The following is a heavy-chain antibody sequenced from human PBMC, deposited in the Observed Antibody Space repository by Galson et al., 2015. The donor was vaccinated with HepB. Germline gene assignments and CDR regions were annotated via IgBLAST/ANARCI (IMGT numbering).Heavy chain of an antibody. V-gene: IGHV3-21*01. CDR1: GFSFNSYS. CDR3: ARVRHSYSYDPDYFSD. Sequence: SLRLSCAVAGFSFNSYSMNWVRQAPGKGLEWVSYISFTSTYIYYADSVKGRFTVSRDNTKNSLYLQMSSLRAEDTAVYYCARVRHSYSYDPDYFSDWGQGTLVTVSS. D-gene: IGHD5-18*01. CDR2: ISFTSTYI. J-gene: IGHJ4*02.